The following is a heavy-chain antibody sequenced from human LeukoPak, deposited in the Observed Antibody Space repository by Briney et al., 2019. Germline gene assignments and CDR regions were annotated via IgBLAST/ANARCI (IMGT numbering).Heavy chain of an antibody. CDR2: IYYSGST. CDR3: ARTTEAHSWRTRYYDYYMDV. V-gene: IGHV4-59*01. J-gene: IGHJ6*03. CDR1: GGSISSYY. Sequence: SETLSLTCTVSGGSISSYYWSWIRQPPGKGLEWIGYIYYSGSTNYNPSLKSRVTISVDTSKNQFSLKLSSVTAAVTAVYYCARTTEAHSWRTRYYDYYMDVWGKGTTVTVSS. D-gene: IGHD6-13*01.